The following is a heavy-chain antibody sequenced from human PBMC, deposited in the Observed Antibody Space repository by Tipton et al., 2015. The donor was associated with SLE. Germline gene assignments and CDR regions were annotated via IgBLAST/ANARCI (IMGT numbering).Heavy chain of an antibody. CDR2: IYYSWST. CDR1: GGSISSHY. V-gene: IGHV4-59*04. D-gene: IGHD3-10*01. Sequence: TLSLTCTVSGGSISSHYWCWIWPPPGKGLEGVGYIYYSWSTYYNPTLKREVTISVDTSKNQFSLKLSSVTAADTAVYYCPSLPMVRGSYYMDVWGKGTTVTVSS. J-gene: IGHJ6*03. CDR3: PSLPMVRGSYYMDV.